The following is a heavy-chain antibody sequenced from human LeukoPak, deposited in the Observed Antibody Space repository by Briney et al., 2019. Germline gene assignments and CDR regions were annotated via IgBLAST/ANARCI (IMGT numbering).Heavy chain of an antibody. Sequence: GASVRVSSKASVYTFTKSVINSGRQATGQELEWMGWMNPNSGNTGFAQKFQGRVTMTRYTSISTAYMELSSLRSEDTAVYYCARAGGSYYDSSGYYYADWGQGTLVTVCS. CDR1: VYTFTKSV. V-gene: IGHV1-8*01. J-gene: IGHJ1*01. CDR2: MNPNSGNT. CDR3: ARAGGSYYDSSGYYYAD. D-gene: IGHD3-22*01.